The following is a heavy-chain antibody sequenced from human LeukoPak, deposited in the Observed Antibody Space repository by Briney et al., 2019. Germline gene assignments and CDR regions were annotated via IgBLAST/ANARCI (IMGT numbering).Heavy chain of an antibody. CDR3: AKERPIVVVTKGFIDY. CDR1: GFTFSSYG. Sequence: GGSLRLSCAASGFTFSSYGMHWVRQAPGKGLEWVAVISYDGSNKYYADSVKGRFTISRDNSKNTLYLQMNSLRAEDTAVYYCAKERPIVVVTKGFIDYWGQGTLVTVSS. V-gene: IGHV3-30*18. D-gene: IGHD3-22*01. J-gene: IGHJ4*02. CDR2: ISYDGSNK.